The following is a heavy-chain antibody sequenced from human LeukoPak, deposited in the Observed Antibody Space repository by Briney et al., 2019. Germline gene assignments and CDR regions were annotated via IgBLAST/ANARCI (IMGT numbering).Heavy chain of an antibody. CDR2: ISGRGGST. CDR3: ARVGQLWAHDY. CDR1: GFTFISYA. D-gene: IGHD5-18*01. V-gene: IGHV3-23*01. J-gene: IGHJ4*02. Sequence: PGGSLRLSCAASGFTFISYAMSWVRQAPGKGLEWVSAISGRGGSTYYADSVKGRFTISRDNSNNTLYLQMNSLRAEDTAVYYCARVGQLWAHDYWGQGTLVTVSS.